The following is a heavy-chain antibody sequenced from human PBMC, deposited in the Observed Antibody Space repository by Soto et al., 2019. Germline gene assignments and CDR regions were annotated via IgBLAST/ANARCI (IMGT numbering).Heavy chain of an antibody. CDR2: IRSKAYSYAT. Sequence: EVQLVESGGGLVQPGGSLILSCAASGFTFSGSAMHWVRQASGKGLEWVGRIRSKAYSYATAYAASVNGRFTLSRDDSKNTAYLQMNSLKSEDTAVYYCSRSSNSGDDAFDIWGQGTMVTVSS. J-gene: IGHJ3*02. CDR3: SRSSNSGDDAFDI. V-gene: IGHV3-73*01. CDR1: GFTFSGSA. D-gene: IGHD6-6*01.